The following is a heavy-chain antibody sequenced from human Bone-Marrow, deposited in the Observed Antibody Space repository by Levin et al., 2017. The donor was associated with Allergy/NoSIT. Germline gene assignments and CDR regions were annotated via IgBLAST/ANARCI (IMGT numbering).Heavy chain of an antibody. CDR1: GFTFSSYW. Sequence: HTGGSLRLSCAASGFTFSSYWMSWVRQAPGKGLEWVANIKQDGSEKYYVDSVKGRFTISRDNAKNSLYLQMNSLRAEDTAVYYCARDGVPGGWYVPDAFDIWGQGTMVTVSS. J-gene: IGHJ3*02. V-gene: IGHV3-7*04. D-gene: IGHD6-19*01. CDR3: ARDGVPGGWYVPDAFDI. CDR2: IKQDGSEK.